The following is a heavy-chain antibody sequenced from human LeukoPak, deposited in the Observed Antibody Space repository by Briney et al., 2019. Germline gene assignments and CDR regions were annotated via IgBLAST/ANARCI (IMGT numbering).Heavy chain of an antibody. CDR2: MNPNSGKT. CDR3: ARGLDLHDAFDI. Sequence: ASVKVSCKASGYTFTSYDINWVRQATGQGLEWMGWMNPNSGKTGYAQKFQGRVTMTRNTSISTAYMELSSLRSEDTAVYYCARGLDLHDAFDIWGQGTMVTVSS. V-gene: IGHV1-8*01. CDR1: GYTFTSYD. J-gene: IGHJ3*02.